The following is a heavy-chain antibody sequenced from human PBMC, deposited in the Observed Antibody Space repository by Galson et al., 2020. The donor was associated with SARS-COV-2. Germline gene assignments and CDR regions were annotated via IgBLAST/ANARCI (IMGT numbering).Heavy chain of an antibody. CDR3: ARIVSRTVADTGRRGAFDI. CDR1: GFSLSSRGMC. D-gene: IGHD6-19*01. CDR2: IDWDNNK. V-gene: IGHV2-70*11. Sequence: ESGPTLVKPTQTLTLTCTFSGFSLSSRGMCVSWIRQPPGKALEWLARIDWDNNKYYNTSLKTRLTISKDTSKNQVVLTMTNMDPVDTATYYCARIVSRTVADTGRRGAFDIGGQGTMVTVSS. J-gene: IGHJ3*02.